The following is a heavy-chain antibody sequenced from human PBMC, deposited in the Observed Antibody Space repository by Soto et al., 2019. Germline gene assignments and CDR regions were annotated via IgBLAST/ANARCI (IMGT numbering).Heavy chain of an antibody. Sequence: QLQLQESGPGLVKPSETQSLTCTVSGGSISSSSYYWGWIRQPPGKGLEWIGSIYYSGSTYYNPSLKSRVTISVDTSKNQFSLKLSSVTAADTAVYYCARDAAAAGKNAFDIWGQGTMVTVSS. CDR3: ARDAAAAGKNAFDI. V-gene: IGHV4-39*02. D-gene: IGHD6-13*01. CDR2: IYYSGST. CDR1: GGSISSSSYY. J-gene: IGHJ3*02.